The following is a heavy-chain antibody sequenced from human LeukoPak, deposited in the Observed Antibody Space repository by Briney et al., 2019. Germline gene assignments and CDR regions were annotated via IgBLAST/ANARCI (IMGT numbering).Heavy chain of an antibody. CDR3: ARTLGQQLIPYGLGY. D-gene: IGHD6-13*01. CDR2: INHSGST. J-gene: IGHJ4*02. V-gene: IGHV4-34*01. Sequence: PSETLSLTCAVYGGSFSGYYWSWIRQPPGKGLEWIGEINHSGSTNYNPSLKSRVTISVDTSKNQFSLKLSSVAAADTAVYYCARTLGQQLIPYGLGYRGQGILVTVSS. CDR1: GGSFSGYY.